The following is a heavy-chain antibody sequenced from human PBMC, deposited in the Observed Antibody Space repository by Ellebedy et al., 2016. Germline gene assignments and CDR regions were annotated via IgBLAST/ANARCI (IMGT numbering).Heavy chain of an antibody. CDR3: ARGGASSKYLNH. Sequence: SETLSLTCTVSGGSISNYYWSWIRQPPGKGLEWIGYIYYTGDTNYNPSLKSRVTMSVDTSKNQFSLNLTSVTTADTAVYYCARGGASSKYLNHWGQGTLVTVSS. V-gene: IGHV4-59*01. CDR2: IYYTGDT. D-gene: IGHD2-2*01. CDR1: GGSISNYY. J-gene: IGHJ1*01.